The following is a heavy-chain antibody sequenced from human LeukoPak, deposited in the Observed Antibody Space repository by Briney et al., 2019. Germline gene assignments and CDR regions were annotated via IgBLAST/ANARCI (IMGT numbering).Heavy chain of an antibody. D-gene: IGHD3-10*01. J-gene: IGHJ4*02. CDR2: ISAYNGNT. CDR3: ARTMTSGFYFDY. CDR1: GYTFTSYG. V-gene: IGHV1-18*01. Sequence: GASVEVSCKASGYTFTSYGISWVRQAPGQGLEWMGWISAYNGNTNYAQKLQGRVTMTTDTSTSTAYVELRSLRSDDTAVYYCARTMTSGFYFDYWGQGTLVTVSS.